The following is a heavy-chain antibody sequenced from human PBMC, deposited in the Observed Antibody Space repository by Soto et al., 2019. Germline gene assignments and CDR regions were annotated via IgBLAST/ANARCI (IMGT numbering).Heavy chain of an antibody. J-gene: IGHJ2*01. D-gene: IGHD2-15*01. CDR1: GFTFSSYS. CDR3: ARDGGLQFDL. Sequence: PXXSLRLSFAASGFTFSSYSMHWVRQAPGKGLEWVSYISSSSSTIYYADSVKGRFTISRDNAKNSLYLQMHSLRDEDTAVYYCARDGGLQFDLWGRGTLVTVSS. V-gene: IGHV3-48*02. CDR2: ISSSSSTI.